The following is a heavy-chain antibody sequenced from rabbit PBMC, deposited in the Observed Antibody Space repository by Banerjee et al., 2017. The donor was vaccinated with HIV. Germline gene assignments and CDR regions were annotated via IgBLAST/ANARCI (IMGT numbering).Heavy chain of an antibody. CDR1: GFSFISSYY. J-gene: IGHJ4*01. Sequence: QSLEESGGDLVKPGASLTLTCTASGFSFISSYYMCWVRQAPGKGLEWIGCIYPTYGATDYANWVNGRFTISLDNAQNTVFLQMTSLTAADTATYFCARDLPISDGYSFDLWGPGTLVTVS. V-gene: IGHV1S40*01. CDR3: ARDLPISDGYSFDL. CDR2: IYPTYGAT. D-gene: IGHD6-1*01.